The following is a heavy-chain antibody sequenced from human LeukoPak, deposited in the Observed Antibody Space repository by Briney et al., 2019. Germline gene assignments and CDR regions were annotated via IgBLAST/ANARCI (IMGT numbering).Heavy chain of an antibody. V-gene: IGHV3-23*01. D-gene: IGHD2-8*01. CDR1: GFTFSSYA. J-gene: IGHJ4*02. CDR3: AKASGESYCTNGVCYTDYFDY. Sequence: GGSLRLSCAASGFTFSSYAMSWVRQAPGKGMEWVSAISGSGGSTYYADSVKGRFTISRDNSKNTLYLQMNSLRAEDTAVYYCAKASGESYCTNGVCYTDYFDYWGQGTLVTVSS. CDR2: ISGSGGST.